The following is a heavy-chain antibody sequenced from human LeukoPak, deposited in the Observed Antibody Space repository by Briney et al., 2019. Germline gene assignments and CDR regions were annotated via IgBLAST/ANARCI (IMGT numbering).Heavy chain of an antibody. CDR2: IRSKAYGGTT. CDR3: TRGLSRDGYADY. V-gene: IGHV3-49*03. D-gene: IGHD5-24*01. Sequence: GGSLRLSCTASGSSFGDYAMSWFRQAPGKGLEWVGFIRSKAYGGTTEYAASVKGRFTISRDDPKSIAYLQMNSLKTEDTAVYYCTRGLSRDGYADYWGQGTLVTVSS. CDR1: GSSFGDYA. J-gene: IGHJ4*02.